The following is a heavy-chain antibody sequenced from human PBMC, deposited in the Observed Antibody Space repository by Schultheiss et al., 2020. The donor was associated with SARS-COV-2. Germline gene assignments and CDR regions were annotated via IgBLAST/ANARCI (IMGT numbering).Heavy chain of an antibody. CDR2: IIPIFGTA. Sequence: SVKVSCKASGGTFSSYAISWVRQAPGQGLEWMGGIIPIFGTANYAQKLQGRVTMTTDTSTSTAYMELRSLRSDDTAVYYCARDLEVELLPYGMDVWGQGTTVTVSS. J-gene: IGHJ6*02. D-gene: IGHD2-15*01. V-gene: IGHV1-69*05. CDR1: GGTFSSYA. CDR3: ARDLEVELLPYGMDV.